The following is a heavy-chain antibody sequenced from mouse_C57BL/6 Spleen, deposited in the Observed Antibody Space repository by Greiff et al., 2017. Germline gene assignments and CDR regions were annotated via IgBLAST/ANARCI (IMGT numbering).Heavy chain of an antibody. Sequence: QVQLQQPGAELVKPGASVKLSCKASGYTFTSYWMHWVKQRPGRGLEWIGRIDPNSGGTKYNEKFKSKATLTVDKPSSPAYMQLSSLTSEDSAVYYCARVYYDYTWFAYWGQGTLVTVSA. CDR2: IDPNSGGT. V-gene: IGHV1-72*01. CDR1: GYTFTSYW. J-gene: IGHJ3*01. CDR3: ARVYYDYTWFAY. D-gene: IGHD2-4*01.